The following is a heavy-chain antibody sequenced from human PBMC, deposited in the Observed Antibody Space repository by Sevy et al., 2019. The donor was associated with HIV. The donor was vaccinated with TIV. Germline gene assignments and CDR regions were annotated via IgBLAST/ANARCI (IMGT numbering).Heavy chain of an antibody. Sequence: ASVKVSCKASGYTFTGYDIRWVRQAPGQGLEWMGGINPNSGGTNYAQKFQGWVTMTGDTSISTAYMELSRLRSDDTAVYYCAGDRSYYFDYWGQGTLVTVSS. CDR3: AGDRSYYFDY. J-gene: IGHJ4*02. V-gene: IGHV1-2*04. CDR2: INPNSGGT. CDR1: GYTFTGYD.